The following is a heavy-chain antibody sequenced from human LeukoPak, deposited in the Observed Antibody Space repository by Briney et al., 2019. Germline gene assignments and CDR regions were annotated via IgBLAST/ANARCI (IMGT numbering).Heavy chain of an antibody. CDR2: SYHTGST. V-gene: IGHV4-38-2*02. CDR1: GYSITSGYY. D-gene: IGHD3-10*01. J-gene: IGHJ4*02. Sequence: SETLSLTCTVSGYSITSGYYWGWIRQTPGKGLEWIGSSYHTGSTLYNPSLKSRVTISVDTSKNQFSLKLSSVTAADSAVYYCARVIHYYGSGTIGYWGQGTLVTVSS. CDR3: ARVIHYYGSGTIGY.